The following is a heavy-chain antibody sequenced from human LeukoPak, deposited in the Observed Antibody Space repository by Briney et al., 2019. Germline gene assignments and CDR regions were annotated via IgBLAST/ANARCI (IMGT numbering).Heavy chain of an antibody. D-gene: IGHD3-10*01. CDR2: MNPNSGNT. J-gene: IGHJ5*02. CDR1: GYTFTSYD. Sequence: ASVKVSCKASGYTFTSYDINWVRQATGQGLEWMGWMNPNSGNTGYAQKFQGRVTMTRNTSISTAYVELSSLRSEDTAVYYCARGVRLSRSNRWFDPWGQGTLVTVSS. CDR3: ARGVRLSRSNRWFDP. V-gene: IGHV1-8*01.